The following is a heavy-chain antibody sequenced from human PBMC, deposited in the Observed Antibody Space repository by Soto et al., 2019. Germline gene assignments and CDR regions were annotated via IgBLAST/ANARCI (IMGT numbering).Heavy chain of an antibody. CDR3: ARDKSAQLELRWFDP. D-gene: IGHD1-7*01. J-gene: IGHJ5*02. CDR1: GFTFSDYY. CDR2: ISSSGSTI. Sequence: GGSLRLSCAASGFTFSDYYMSWIRQAPGKGLEWVSYISSSGSTIYYADSVKGRFTISRDNAKNSLYLQMNSLRAEDTAVYYCARDKSAQLELRWFDPWGQGTLVTVSS. V-gene: IGHV3-11*01.